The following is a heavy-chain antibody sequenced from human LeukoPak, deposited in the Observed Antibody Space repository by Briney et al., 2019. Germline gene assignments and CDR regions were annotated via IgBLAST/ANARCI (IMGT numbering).Heavy chain of an antibody. CDR3: ARGPSITMVRGGQWYYYMDV. CDR1: GYTFTSYY. CDR2: INPSGGST. D-gene: IGHD3-10*01. J-gene: IGHJ6*03. Sequence: GASVKVSCKASGYTFTSYYIHWVRQAPAQGLEWMGLINPSGGSTNYAQKFQGRVTMTRDTSTSTVYMELSSLRSEDTAVYYCARGPSITMVRGGQWYYYMDVWGKGTTVTISS. V-gene: IGHV1-46*01.